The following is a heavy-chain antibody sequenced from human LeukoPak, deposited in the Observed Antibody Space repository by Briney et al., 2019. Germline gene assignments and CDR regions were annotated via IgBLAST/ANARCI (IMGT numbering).Heavy chain of an antibody. CDR1: GYTFTSYG. D-gene: IGHD6-13*01. CDR3: AREPAPQLVRGSWFDP. V-gene: IGHV1-18*01. Sequence: ASVKASSKPSGYTFTSYGISWVRQAPGQGLEWMGWISAYNGNTNYAQKLQGRVTMTTDTSTSTAYMELRSLRSDDTAVYYCAREPAPQLVRGSWFDPWGQGTLVTVSS. CDR2: ISAYNGNT. J-gene: IGHJ5*02.